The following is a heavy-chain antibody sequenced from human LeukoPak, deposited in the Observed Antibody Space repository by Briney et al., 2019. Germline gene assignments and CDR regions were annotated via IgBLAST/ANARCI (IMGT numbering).Heavy chain of an antibody. V-gene: IGHV4-39*01. J-gene: IGHJ5*02. CDR2: IYYSGRT. CDR3: ARRGGANWFDP. D-gene: IGHD3-10*01. Sequence: TSETLSLTCTVSGGSISSRSYYWGWIRQPPGKGLEWIGSIYYSGRTYYNPSLKSRVTISVDTSKNQFSLKLSSVTAADTAVYYCARRGGANWFDPWGLGTLVTVSS. CDR1: GGSISSRSYY.